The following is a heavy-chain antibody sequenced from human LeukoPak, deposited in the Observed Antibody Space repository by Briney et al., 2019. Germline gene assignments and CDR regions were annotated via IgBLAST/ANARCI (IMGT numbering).Heavy chain of an antibody. Sequence: SETLSLTCTVSGGSISSSSYYWGWIRQPPGKGLEWIGYIYHSGSTYYNPSLKSRVTISVDRSKNQFSLKLSSVTAADTAVYYCARDGEAARPSHFDYWGQGTLVTVSS. CDR1: GGSISSSSYY. J-gene: IGHJ4*02. D-gene: IGHD6-6*01. CDR2: IYHSGST. CDR3: ARDGEAARPSHFDY. V-gene: IGHV4-39*07.